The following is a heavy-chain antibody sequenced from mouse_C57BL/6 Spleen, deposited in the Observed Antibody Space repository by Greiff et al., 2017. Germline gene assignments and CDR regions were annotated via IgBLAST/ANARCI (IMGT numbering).Heavy chain of an antibody. V-gene: IGHV1-55*01. Sequence: QVQLQQPGAELVKPGASVKMSCKASGYTFTSYWITWVKQRPGQGLEWIGDIYPGSGSTNYNEKFKSKATLTVDTSSSTAYMQLSSLTSEDSAVYYCARSLHYYGSSYRYAMDYWGQGTSVTVSS. CDR1: GYTFTSYW. CDR3: ARSLHYYGSSYRYAMDY. D-gene: IGHD1-1*01. CDR2: IYPGSGST. J-gene: IGHJ4*01.